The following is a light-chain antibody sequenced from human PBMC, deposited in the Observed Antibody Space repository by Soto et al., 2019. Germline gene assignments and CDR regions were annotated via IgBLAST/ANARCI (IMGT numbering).Light chain of an antibody. Sequence: QSVLTQPPSVSAAPGQKVTISCSGRSSNIGNNYVSWYQQVPGTAPKLLIKDNDKRPSGIPDRFSGSKSSTSATLGITGLQTGDEADYYCGTWDSSLSAVVFGGGTKLTVL. CDR1: SSNIGNNY. J-gene: IGLJ2*01. CDR3: GTWDSSLSAVV. CDR2: DND. V-gene: IGLV1-51*01.